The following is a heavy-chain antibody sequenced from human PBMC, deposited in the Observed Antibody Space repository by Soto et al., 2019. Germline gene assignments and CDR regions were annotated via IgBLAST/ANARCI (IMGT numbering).Heavy chain of an antibody. CDR3: ARSGDNFNVLDY. D-gene: IGHD1-1*01. V-gene: IGHV3-11*06. CDR1: GFPFIDYY. CDR2: SSNSGTFA. J-gene: IGHJ4*02. Sequence: PWGSLRLSCAASGFPFIDYYMSWVRQAPGRGLEWISYSSNSGTFARYATSVKGRFSISRDNANNSLYLEMNSLRVEDTAVYYCARSGDNFNVLDYWGQGTPVTVSS.